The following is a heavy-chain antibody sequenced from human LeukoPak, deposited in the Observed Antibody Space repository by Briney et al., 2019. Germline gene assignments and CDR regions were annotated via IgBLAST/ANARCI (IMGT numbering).Heavy chain of an antibody. V-gene: IGHV3-30-3*01. CDR3: ASHRYSSSWYYFDY. CDR1: GFTFSSYA. D-gene: IGHD6-13*01. J-gene: IGHJ4*02. Sequence: PGRSLRLSCAASGFTFSSYAMHWVRQAPGKGLEWVAVISYDGSNKYYADSVKGRFTISRDNSKNTLYLQMNSLRAEDTAVYYCASHRYSSSWYYFDYWGQGTLVTVSS. CDR2: ISYDGSNK.